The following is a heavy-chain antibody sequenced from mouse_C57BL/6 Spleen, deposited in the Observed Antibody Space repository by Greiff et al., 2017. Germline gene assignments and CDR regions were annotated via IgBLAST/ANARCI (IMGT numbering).Heavy chain of an antibody. Sequence: QVQLKESGAELARPGASVKLSCKASGYTFTSYGISWVKQRTGQGLEWIGEIYPRSGNTYYNEKFKGKATLTADKSSSTAYMELRSLTSEDSAVYFCARTDYGNYGYAMDYWGQGTSVTVSS. D-gene: IGHD2-1*01. V-gene: IGHV1-81*01. CDR2: IYPRSGNT. CDR1: GYTFTSYG. CDR3: ARTDYGNYGYAMDY. J-gene: IGHJ4*01.